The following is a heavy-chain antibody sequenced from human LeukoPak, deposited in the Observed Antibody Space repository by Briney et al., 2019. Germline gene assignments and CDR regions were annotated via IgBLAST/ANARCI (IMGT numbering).Heavy chain of an antibody. CDR2: IRYDGSNK. Sequence: PGGSLRLPCAASGFTFSSYGMHWVRQAPGKGLEWVAFIRYDGSNKYYADSVKGRFTISRDNSKNTLYLQMNSLRAEDTAVYYCANEENIVGAPDAFDIWGQGTMVTVSS. CDR1: GFTFSSYG. CDR3: ANEENIVGAPDAFDI. V-gene: IGHV3-30*02. D-gene: IGHD1-26*01. J-gene: IGHJ3*02.